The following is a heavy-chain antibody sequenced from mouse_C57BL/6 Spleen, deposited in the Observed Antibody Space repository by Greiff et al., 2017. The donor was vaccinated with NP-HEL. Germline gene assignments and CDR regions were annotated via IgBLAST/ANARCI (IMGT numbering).Heavy chain of an antibody. CDR2: INPYNGGT. Sequence: VQLQQSGPVLVKPGASVKMSCKASGYTFTDYYMNWVKQSHGKSLEWIGVINPYNGGTSYNQKFKGKATLTVDKSSSTAYMELNSLTSEDSAVYYCAREGYDYDGYFDYWGQGTTLTVSS. J-gene: IGHJ2*01. CDR1: GYTFTDYY. CDR3: AREGYDYDGYFDY. D-gene: IGHD2-4*01. V-gene: IGHV1-19*01.